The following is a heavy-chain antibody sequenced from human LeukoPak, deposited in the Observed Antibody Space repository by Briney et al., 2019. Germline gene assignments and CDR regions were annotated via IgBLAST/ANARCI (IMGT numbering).Heavy chain of an antibody. CDR3: ARTTYYGDYIDY. D-gene: IGHD4-17*01. Sequence: GASVKVSCKASGGTFSSYAISWVRQAPGQGLEWMGRIIPILGIANYAQKFQGRVTITADKSTSTAYMELSSLRSDDTAVYYCARTTYYGDYIDYWGQGTLVTVSS. J-gene: IGHJ4*02. V-gene: IGHV1-69*04. CDR2: IIPILGIA. CDR1: GGTFSSYA.